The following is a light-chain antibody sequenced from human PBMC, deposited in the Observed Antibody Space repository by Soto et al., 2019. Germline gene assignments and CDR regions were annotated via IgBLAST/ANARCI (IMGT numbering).Light chain of an antibody. J-gene: IGLJ2*01. CDR2: EVR. V-gene: IGLV2-14*01. CDR1: SSDVGGYNY. CDR3: TSYTSIGTRV. Sequence: QSALTQPASVSRSPGQSITISCTGTSSDVGGYNYVSWYQQHPGKAPKLMIYEVRNRPSGVSNRFSGSKSGNTASLTISGLQAEDEADYYCTSYTSIGTRVFGGGTKVTVL.